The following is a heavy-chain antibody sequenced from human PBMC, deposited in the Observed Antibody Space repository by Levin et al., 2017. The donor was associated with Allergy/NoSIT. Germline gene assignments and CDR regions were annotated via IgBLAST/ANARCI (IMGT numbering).Heavy chain of an antibody. D-gene: IGHD2-2*01. CDR1: ENTFSDFY. CDR3: TRGTSSVVPAAKNDYYGMNV. Sequence: GESLKISCKASENTFSDFYIHWVRQAPGQGPEWMGWLNPNNGGTNYAQKFQGRVTMTRDTSISTAYMELSRLRSDDTAVYYCTRGTSSVVPAAKNDYYGMNVWGQGTTVTVSS. CDR2: LNPNNGGT. J-gene: IGHJ6*02. V-gene: IGHV1-2*02.